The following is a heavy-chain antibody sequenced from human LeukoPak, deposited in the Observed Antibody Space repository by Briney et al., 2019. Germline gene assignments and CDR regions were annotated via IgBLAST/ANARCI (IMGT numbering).Heavy chain of an antibody. D-gene: IGHD5-24*01. Sequence: KTGGSLRLSCAASGFTFSSYSMNWVRQAPGKGLEWVSSISSSSSYIYYADSVKGRFTISRDNAKNSLYLQMNSLRAEDTAVYYCARDPTKGWLQLQYPDYWGQGTLVTVSS. CDR2: ISSSSSYI. CDR1: GFTFSSYS. CDR3: ARDPTKGWLQLQYPDY. V-gene: IGHV3-21*01. J-gene: IGHJ4*02.